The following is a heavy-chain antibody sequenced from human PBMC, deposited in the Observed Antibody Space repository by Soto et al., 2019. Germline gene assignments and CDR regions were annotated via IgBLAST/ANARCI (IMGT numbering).Heavy chain of an antibody. V-gene: IGHV4-39*01. CDR1: GGSIISSSYY. CDR2: IYYSGST. Sequence: SETLSLTCTVSGGSIISSSYYWGWIRQPPGKGLEWIGSIYYSGSTYYNPSLKSRVTISVDTSKNQFSLKLSSVTAADTAVYYCARRKAVAGTGFDYWGQGTLVTVSS. D-gene: IGHD6-19*01. J-gene: IGHJ4*02. CDR3: ARRKAVAGTGFDY.